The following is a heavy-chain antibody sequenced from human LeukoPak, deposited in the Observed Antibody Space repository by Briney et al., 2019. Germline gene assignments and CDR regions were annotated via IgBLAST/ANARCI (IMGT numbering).Heavy chain of an antibody. J-gene: IGHJ4*02. CDR2: IRYDGSNK. Sequence: GGSLRLSCAASGFTFSSYGMHWVRQAPGKGLEWVAFIRYDGSNKYYADFVKGRFTISRDNSKNTLYLQMNSLRAEDTAVYYCARRCGSTSCWNKKDFDYWGQGTLVTVSS. V-gene: IGHV3-30*02. D-gene: IGHD2-2*01. CDR3: ARRCGSTSCWNKKDFDY. CDR1: GFTFSSYG.